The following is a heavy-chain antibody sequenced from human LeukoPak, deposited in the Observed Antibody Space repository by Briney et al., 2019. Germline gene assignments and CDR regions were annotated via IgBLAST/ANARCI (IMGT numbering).Heavy chain of an antibody. CDR1: KFTFSIYW. CDR3: ATSSGWRPIDY. Sequence: GGSLRLSCATSKFTFSIYWMIWVRQAPGKGLEWVANIKQDGSEKYYVDSVKGRFTISRDNAKNSLYLQMNSLRAEDTAVYYCATSSGWRPIDYWGQGTLVTVSS. CDR2: IKQDGSEK. J-gene: IGHJ4*02. V-gene: IGHV3-7*01. D-gene: IGHD6-19*01.